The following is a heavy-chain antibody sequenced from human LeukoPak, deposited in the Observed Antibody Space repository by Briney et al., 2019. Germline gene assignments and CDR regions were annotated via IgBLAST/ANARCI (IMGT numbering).Heavy chain of an antibody. CDR1: GFTFDDYA. CDR3: XXXLYSGSYYAFDY. CDR2: ISWNSGSI. J-gene: IGHJ4*02. V-gene: IGHV3-9*01. Sequence: GGSLRLSCAASGFTFDDYAMHWVRQAPGKGLEWVSGISWNSGSIGYADSVKGRFTISRDNAKNSLYLQMNSLRAEDTALYYCXXXLYSGSYYAFDYWGQGTLVTVSS. D-gene: IGHD1-26*01.